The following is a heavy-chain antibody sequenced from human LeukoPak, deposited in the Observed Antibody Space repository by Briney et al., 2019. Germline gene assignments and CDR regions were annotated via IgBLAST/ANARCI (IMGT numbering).Heavy chain of an antibody. CDR3: ARAYDILTGGDFDY. CDR2: ISSSSSTI. CDR1: GFTFSSYS. Sequence: PGGSLRLSCAASGFTFSSYSMNWVRQAPGKGLEWVSYISSSSSTIYYADSVKGRFTISRDNAKNSLYLQMNSLRAEDTAVYYCARAYDILTGGDFDYWGQGTLVTVSS. J-gene: IGHJ4*02. D-gene: IGHD3-9*01. V-gene: IGHV3-48*01.